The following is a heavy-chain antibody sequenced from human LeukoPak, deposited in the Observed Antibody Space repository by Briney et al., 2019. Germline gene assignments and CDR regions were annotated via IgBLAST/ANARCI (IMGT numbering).Heavy chain of an antibody. Sequence: GGSLRLSCAASGFTFSSYGMSWVRQAPGKGLEWVSAISGSGGSTYYADSVKGRFTISRDNAKNSLYLQMNSLRAEDTAVYYCARENLGYCSSTSCYGFKVYYYYMDVWGKGTTVTISS. J-gene: IGHJ6*03. CDR1: GFTFSSYG. D-gene: IGHD2-2*01. V-gene: IGHV3-23*01. CDR3: ARENLGYCSSTSCYGFKVYYYYMDV. CDR2: ISGSGGST.